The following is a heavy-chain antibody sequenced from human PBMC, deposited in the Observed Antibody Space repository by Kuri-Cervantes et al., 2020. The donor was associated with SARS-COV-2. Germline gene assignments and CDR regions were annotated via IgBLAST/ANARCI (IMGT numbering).Heavy chain of an antibody. CDR2: FDPEDGET. Sequence: ASVKVSCKASGYTLTGYYMHWVRQAPGQGLEWMGGFDPEDGETIYAQKFQGRVTMTEDTSTDTAYMELSSLRPEDTAVYYCASSIVVVPAAIRSLDYWGQGTLVTVSS. CDR3: ASSIVVVPAAIRSLDY. D-gene: IGHD2-2*02. CDR1: GYTLTGYY. J-gene: IGHJ4*02. V-gene: IGHV1-24*01.